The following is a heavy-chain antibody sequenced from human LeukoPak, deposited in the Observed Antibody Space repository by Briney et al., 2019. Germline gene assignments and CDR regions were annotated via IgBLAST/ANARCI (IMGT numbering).Heavy chain of an antibody. CDR1: GFTFSTYN. CDR2: IGSSSAYM. CDR3: AILHDSGWYEVDY. J-gene: IGHJ4*02. D-gene: IGHD6-19*01. Sequence: AGGSLRLSCAASGFTFSTYNMNWVRQAPGQGLEWVSSIGSSSAYMHYPDSLKGRFTISRDNAKKSLYLQMNSLRVEDTAVYYCAILHDSGWYEVDYWGQGTLVTVSS. V-gene: IGHV3-21*01.